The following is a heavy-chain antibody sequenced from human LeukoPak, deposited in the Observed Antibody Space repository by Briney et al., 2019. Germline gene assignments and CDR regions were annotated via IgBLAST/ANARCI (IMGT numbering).Heavy chain of an antibody. CDR2: IKSKTEGGTT. J-gene: IGHJ4*02. V-gene: IGHV3-15*01. CDR1: GFTFSNAW. D-gene: IGHD3-9*01. Sequence: GGTLRLSSAASGFTFSNAWMSLVRQAPGKGLDWVGRIKSKTEGGTTDYAAPVKGRFTSSRDDSKNTLYLQMNSLKTEDTAVYYCTTDYDILTGYYSTPNFDYWGQGTLVTVSS. CDR3: TTDYDILTGYYSTPNFDY.